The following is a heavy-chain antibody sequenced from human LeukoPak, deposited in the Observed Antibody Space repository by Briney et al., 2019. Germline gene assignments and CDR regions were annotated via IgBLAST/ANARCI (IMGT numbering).Heavy chain of an antibody. J-gene: IGHJ6*03. D-gene: IGHD3-10*01. Sequence: SETLSLTCTVSGGSITSYYWSWIRQPPGKGLEWIGYIYCSGSTNYTPSLRSRVTISVDTSKNQFSLKLSSVTAADTAVYYCARGGGIDYYYYYMDVWGKGTTVTVSS. CDR2: IYCSGST. CDR3: ARGGGIDYYYYYMDV. V-gene: IGHV4-59*01. CDR1: GGSITSYY.